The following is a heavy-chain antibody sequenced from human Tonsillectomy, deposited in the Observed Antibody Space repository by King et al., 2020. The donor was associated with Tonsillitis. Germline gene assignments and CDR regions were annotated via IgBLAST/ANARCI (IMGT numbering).Heavy chain of an antibody. J-gene: IGHJ4*02. CDR1: GFSFSSYG. D-gene: IGHD5-12*01. CDR3: ATYSGYDDY. Sequence: QLVESGGGVVQPGRSLRLSCATSGFSFSSYGMHWVRQAPGKGLEWVAVIWYDGSNKYYADSVKGRFTISRDNSNNTLYLQMNSLRAEDTAVYYCATYSGYDDYWGQGTLVTVSS. CDR2: IWYDGSNK. V-gene: IGHV3-33*01.